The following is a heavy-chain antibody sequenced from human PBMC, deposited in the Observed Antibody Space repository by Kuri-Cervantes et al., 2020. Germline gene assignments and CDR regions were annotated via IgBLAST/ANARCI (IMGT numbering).Heavy chain of an antibody. CDR2: ISYDGSNK. CDR1: GFTFSSYA. D-gene: IGHD2-2*02. J-gene: IGHJ6*02. Sequence: GGSLRLSCAASGFTFSSYAMHWVRQAPGKGLEWVAVISYDGSNKYYADSVKGRFTISRDNSKNTLYLQMNSLRAEDTAVYYCARRHLVVVPAAIPRYYGMDVWGQGTTVTVSS. CDR3: ARRHLVVVPAAIPRYYGMDV. V-gene: IGHV3-30-3*01.